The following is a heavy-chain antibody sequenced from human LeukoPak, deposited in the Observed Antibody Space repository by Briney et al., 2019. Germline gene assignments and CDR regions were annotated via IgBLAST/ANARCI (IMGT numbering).Heavy chain of an antibody. CDR3: ARVESGSSSYGYYYMDV. D-gene: IGHD6-6*01. J-gene: IGHJ6*03. V-gene: IGHV3-21*01. CDR2: ISSSSSYI. Sequence: GGSLRLSCAASGFTFSSYSMNWVRQAPGKGLEWVSSISSSSSYIYYADSVKGRFTISRDNAKNSLYLQMNSLRAEDTAVYYCARVESGSSSYGYYYMDVWRKGTTVTVSS. CDR1: GFTFSSYS.